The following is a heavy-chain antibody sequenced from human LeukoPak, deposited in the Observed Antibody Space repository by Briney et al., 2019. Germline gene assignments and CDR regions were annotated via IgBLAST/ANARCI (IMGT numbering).Heavy chain of an antibody. CDR3: ARDRLSLGAFDI. J-gene: IGHJ3*02. CDR1: GYSISSGYY. D-gene: IGHD7-27*01. V-gene: IGHV4-38-2*02. Sequence: SETLSLTCTVSGYSISSGYYWGWIRQPPGKGLEWIGSIYHSESTYYNPSLKSRVTISLDTSKNQFSLRLSSLTAADTAVYYCARDRLSLGAFDIWGQGTMVTVSS. CDR2: IYHSEST.